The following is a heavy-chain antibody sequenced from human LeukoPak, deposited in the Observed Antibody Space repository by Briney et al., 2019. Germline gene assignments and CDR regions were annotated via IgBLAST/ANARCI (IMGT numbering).Heavy chain of an antibody. CDR1: GYTFTSNY. CDR2: IYPRDGST. Sequence: ASVKVSCKASGYTFTSNYIHWVRQAPGQGLEWMGMIYPRDGSTSYAQKFQGRVTVTRDTSSSTVHMELSGLRSEDTAVYYCARDQEGFDYWGQGTLVTVSS. CDR3: ARDQEGFDY. J-gene: IGHJ4*02. V-gene: IGHV1-46*01.